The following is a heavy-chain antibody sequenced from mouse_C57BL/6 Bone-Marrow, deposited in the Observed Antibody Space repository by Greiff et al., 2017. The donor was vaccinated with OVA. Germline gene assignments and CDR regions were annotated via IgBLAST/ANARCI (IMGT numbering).Heavy chain of an antibody. CDR3: ARMGYYGSSPCWYFDV. D-gene: IGHD1-1*01. Sequence: ESGPGILQPSQTLSLTCSFSGFSLSTFGMGVGWIRQPSGKGLEWLAHIWWDDDKYYNPALKSRLTISKDTSKNQVFLKIANVDTVDTATYYCARMGYYGSSPCWYFDVWGTGTTVTVSS. V-gene: IGHV8-8*01. J-gene: IGHJ1*03. CDR1: GFSLSTFGMG. CDR2: IWWDDDK.